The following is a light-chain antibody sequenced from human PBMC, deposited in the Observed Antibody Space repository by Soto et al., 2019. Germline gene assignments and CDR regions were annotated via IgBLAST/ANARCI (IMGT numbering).Light chain of an antibody. V-gene: IGLV7-46*01. Sequence: QAVVTQEPSLTVSPGGQATLTCASSTGAVTSGHFPFWFQQKPGQAPRALIDDTNTKHSWTPARFSGSLLGGKAALTLSGAQPEDEADYYCLLAYSGARVFGGGTKLTVL. CDR2: DTN. CDR3: LLAYSGARV. J-gene: IGLJ2*01. CDR1: TGAVTSGHF.